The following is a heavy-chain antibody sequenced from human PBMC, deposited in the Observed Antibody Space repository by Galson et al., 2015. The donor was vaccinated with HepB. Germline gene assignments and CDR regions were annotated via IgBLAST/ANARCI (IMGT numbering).Heavy chain of an antibody. Sequence: SVKVSCKASGGTFSSYAISWVRQAPGQGLEWMGRIIPILGIANYAQKFQGRGTITADKSTSTAYMELSSLGSEDTAVYYCARDVVDYDYVWGSYVSAFDIWGQGTMVTVSS. V-gene: IGHV1-69*04. CDR3: ARDVVDYDYVWGSYVSAFDI. CDR2: IIPILGIA. D-gene: IGHD3-16*01. CDR1: GGTFSSYA. J-gene: IGHJ3*02.